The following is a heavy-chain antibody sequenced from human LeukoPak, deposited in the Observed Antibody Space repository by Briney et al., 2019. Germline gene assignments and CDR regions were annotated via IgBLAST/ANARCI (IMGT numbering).Heavy chain of an antibody. CDR3: ARDRGSGWYGYYYYYMDV. D-gene: IGHD6-19*01. J-gene: IGHJ6*03. Sequence: SETLSLTCTVSGGSISSYYWSWVRQPPGKGLEWIGEIYHSGSTNYNPSLKSRVTISVDKSKNRFSLKLSSVTAADTAVYYCARDRGSGWYGYYYYYMDVWGKGTTVTVSS. V-gene: IGHV4-59*12. CDR2: IYHSGST. CDR1: GGSISSYY.